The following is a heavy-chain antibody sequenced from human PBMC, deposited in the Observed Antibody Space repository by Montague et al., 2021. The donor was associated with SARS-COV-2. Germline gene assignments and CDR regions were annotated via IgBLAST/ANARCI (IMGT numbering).Heavy chain of an antibody. Sequence: SETLSLTCTVSGGSISSYYWSWIRQPPGKGLEWIGYIYYSGSTYYNPSLKSRVTISVDRSKNQFSLKLSSVTAADTAVYYCAREEGDYGGMDVWGQGTTVTVSS. D-gene: IGHD3-16*01. CDR3: AREEGDYGGMDV. J-gene: IGHJ6*02. CDR1: GGSISSYY. V-gene: IGHV4-59*12. CDR2: IYYSGST.